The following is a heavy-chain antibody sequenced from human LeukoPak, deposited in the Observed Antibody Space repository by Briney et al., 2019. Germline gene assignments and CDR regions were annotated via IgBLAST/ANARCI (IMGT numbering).Heavy chain of an antibody. V-gene: IGHV4-59*01. CDR3: ARSRRRSDAFDI. CDR1: GGSFSGYY. Sequence: PSETLSLTCAVYGGSFSGYYWSWIRQPPGKGLERIGYIYYSGSTNYNPSLKSRVTISVDTSKNQFSLKLSSVTAADTAVYYCARSRRRSDAFDIWGQGTMVTVSS. CDR2: IYYSGST. J-gene: IGHJ3*02.